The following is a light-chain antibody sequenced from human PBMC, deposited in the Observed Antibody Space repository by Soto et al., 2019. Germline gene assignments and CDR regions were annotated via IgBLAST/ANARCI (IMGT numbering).Light chain of an antibody. Sequence: DIQMTQSPSSVSASVGDRVTITCRASQGISSWLAWYQQKTGKAPKLLIYAASSVQSGVTSRSSASGSGTDFTLTIRSLQPEDCATYYCQQANSFPPSFCGGTKAEVK. J-gene: IGKJ4*01. CDR2: AAS. CDR1: QGISSW. V-gene: IGKV1-12*01. CDR3: QQANSFPPS.